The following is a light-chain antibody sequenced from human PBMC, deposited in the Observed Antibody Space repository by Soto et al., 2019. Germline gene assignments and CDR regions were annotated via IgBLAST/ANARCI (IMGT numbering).Light chain of an antibody. CDR3: QAWDSSTDVV. CDR2: QHS. V-gene: IGLV3-1*01. J-gene: IGLJ2*01. CDR1: KLGDKY. Sequence: SYELTQPPSVSVSPGQTASITCSGDKLGDKYTCWYQQKPGQSPVLVIYQHSQRPSGIPERFSGSNSGNTATLTISGTQAMDEAYYYCQAWDSSTDVVFSGGTKVTVL.